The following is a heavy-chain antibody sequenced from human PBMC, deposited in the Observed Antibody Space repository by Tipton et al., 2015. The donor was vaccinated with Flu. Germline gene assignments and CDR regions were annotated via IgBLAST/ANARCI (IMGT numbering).Heavy chain of an antibody. CDR2: ACHSGNT. Sequence: LRLSCSVSGDSFGSGYCWGWVRQPPGKGLDWIGHACHSGNTYYNPSLRSRVTISVDRSKNQFSLKMNSVTAADTAVYFCARRDYSNYVSEPKNWFDSWGQGTLVTVSS. CDR3: ARRDYSNYVSEPKNWFDS. D-gene: IGHD4-11*01. V-gene: IGHV4-38-2*01. J-gene: IGHJ5*01. CDR1: GDSFGSGYC.